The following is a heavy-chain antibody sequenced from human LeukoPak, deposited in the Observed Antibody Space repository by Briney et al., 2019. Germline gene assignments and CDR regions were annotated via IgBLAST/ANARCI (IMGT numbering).Heavy chain of an antibody. CDR3: AKDIDEGNGDYDYYYYGMDV. CDR2: ISWNSGSI. D-gene: IGHD4-17*01. V-gene: IGHV3-9*01. CDR1: DFTFSFYW. Sequence: GGSLRLSCAASDFTFSFYWMTWVRQPPGKGLEWVSGISWNSGSIGYADSVKGRFTISRDNAKNSLYLQMNSLRAEDTALYYCAKDIDEGNGDYDYYYYGMDVWGQGTTVTVSS. J-gene: IGHJ6*02.